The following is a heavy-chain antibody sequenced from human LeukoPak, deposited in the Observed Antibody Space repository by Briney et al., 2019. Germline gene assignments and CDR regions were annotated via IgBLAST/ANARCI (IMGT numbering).Heavy chain of an antibody. CDR1: GFTFSSYG. CDR3: AKGLLRYFGWLGSYYYYYMDV. CDR2: ISGSGGST. J-gene: IGHJ6*03. Sequence: GGSLRLSCAASGFTFSSYGMSWVRQAPGKGLEWVSAISGSGGSTYYADSVKGRFTISRDNSKNTLYLQMNSLRAEDTAVYYCAKGLLRYFGWLGSYYYYYMDVWGKGTTVTISS. V-gene: IGHV3-23*01. D-gene: IGHD3-9*01.